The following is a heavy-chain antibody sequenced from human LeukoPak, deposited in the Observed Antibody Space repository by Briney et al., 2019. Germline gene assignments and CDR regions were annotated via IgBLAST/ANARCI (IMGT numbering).Heavy chain of an antibody. CDR3: AKDYSRRITMVRGANTRGYFDY. V-gene: IGHV3-30*02. CDR1: GFTFSSYG. CDR2: IRYDGSNK. Sequence: PGGSLRLSCAASGFTFSSYGMHWVRQAPGKGLEWVAFIRYDGSNKYYADSVKGRFTISRDNSKNTLYLQMNSLRAEDTAVYYCAKDYSRRITMVRGANTRGYFDYWGQGTLVTVSS. D-gene: IGHD3-10*01. J-gene: IGHJ4*02.